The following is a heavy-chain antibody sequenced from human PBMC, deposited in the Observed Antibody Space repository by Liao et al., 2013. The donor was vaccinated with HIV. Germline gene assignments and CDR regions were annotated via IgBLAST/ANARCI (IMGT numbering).Heavy chain of an antibody. CDR3: ARAQYVSGSYVIQN. V-gene: IGHV4-4*07. J-gene: IGHJ1*01. Sequence: QVQLQESGPGLVKPSETLSLTCTVSGDSISGYYWNWVRQPAGKGLEWIGRFYTRASIYYNPSLKSRVTMSLDTSKNQFSLKLTSVTAADTAVYYCARAQYVSGSYVIQNWGQGTLVTVSS. D-gene: IGHD6-19*01. CDR2: FYTRASI. CDR1: GDSISGYY.